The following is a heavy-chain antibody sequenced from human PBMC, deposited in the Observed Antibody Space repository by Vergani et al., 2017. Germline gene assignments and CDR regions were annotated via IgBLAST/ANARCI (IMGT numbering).Heavy chain of an antibody. CDR2: ISYDGSNK. D-gene: IGHD3-3*01. CDR3: ARNTIFGAWGVDYYYYYGMDV. J-gene: IGHJ6*02. Sequence: QVQLVESGGGVVQPGRSLRLSCAASGFTFSSYAMHWVRQAPGKGLEWVAVISYDGSNKYYADSVKGRFTISRDNSKNTLYLQMNSLRAEDTAVYYCARNTIFGAWGVDYYYYYGMDVWGQGTTVTVSS. V-gene: IGHV3-30*04. CDR1: GFTFSSYA.